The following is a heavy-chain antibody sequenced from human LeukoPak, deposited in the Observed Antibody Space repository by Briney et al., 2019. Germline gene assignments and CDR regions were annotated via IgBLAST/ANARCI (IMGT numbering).Heavy chain of an antibody. D-gene: IGHD3-9*01. CDR1: GGSISSSSYY. CDR2: INHSGST. J-gene: IGHJ6*02. CDR3: ARGHYDILTGYYIRYYYYGMDV. V-gene: IGHV4-39*07. Sequence: SETLSLTCTVSGGSISSSSYYWSWIRQPPGKGLEWIGEINHSGSTNYNPSLKSRVTISVDTSKNQFSLKLSSVTAADTAVYYCARGHYDILTGYYIRYYYYGMDVWGQGTTVTVSS.